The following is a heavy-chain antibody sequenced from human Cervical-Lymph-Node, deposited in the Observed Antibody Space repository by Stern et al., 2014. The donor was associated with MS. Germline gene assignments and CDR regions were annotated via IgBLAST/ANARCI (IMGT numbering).Heavy chain of an antibody. CDR3: ARDMVDADKWFDP. D-gene: IGHD4/OR15-4a*01. CDR2: INPSGGST. CDR1: GYTFTHYH. V-gene: IGHV1-46*01. Sequence: VQLVQSGAEVKKPGASVNISCKTSGYTFTHYHIHWVRQAPGQGLEWMAMINPSGGSTTYGQKFHGRVTVTRDTSTSTVYMELRSLRSDDTALYYCARDMVDADKWFDPWGQGTLVTVSS. J-gene: IGHJ5*02.